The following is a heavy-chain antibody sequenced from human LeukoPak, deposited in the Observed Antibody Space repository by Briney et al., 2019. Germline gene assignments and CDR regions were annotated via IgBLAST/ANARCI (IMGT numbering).Heavy chain of an antibody. CDR2: ISSSSDTI. Sequence: GGSLRLSCAASGFTFSSYSMNWVRQAPVKGLEWVSYISSSSDTIYYAYSVKGRFTISRDNAKNSLYLQMNSLRAEDTAVYYCARDPKSWYFDLWGRGTLVTVSS. CDR1: GFTFSSYS. CDR3: ARDPKSWYFDL. J-gene: IGHJ2*01. V-gene: IGHV3-48*01.